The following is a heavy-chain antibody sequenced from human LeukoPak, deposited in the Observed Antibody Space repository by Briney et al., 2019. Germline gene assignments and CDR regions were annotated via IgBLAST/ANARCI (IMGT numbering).Heavy chain of an antibody. Sequence: SETLSLTCTVSGGSISSGGYYWSWIRQHPGEGLEWIGYIYYSGSTYYNPSLKSRVTISVDTSKNQFSLKLSSVTAADTAVYYCARAVPSGDYVGYWGQGTLVTVSS. CDR2: IYYSGST. D-gene: IGHD4-17*01. CDR3: ARAVPSGDYVGY. V-gene: IGHV4-31*03. CDR1: GGSISSGGYY. J-gene: IGHJ4*02.